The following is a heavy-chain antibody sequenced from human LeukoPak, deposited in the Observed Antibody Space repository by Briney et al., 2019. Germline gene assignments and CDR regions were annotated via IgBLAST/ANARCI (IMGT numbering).Heavy chain of an antibody. Sequence: KSGRSLRLSCAASGFTFSSYSMNWVRQAPGKGLEWVSSISSSSSYIYYADSVKGRFTISRDNAKNSLYLQMNSLRAEDTAVYYCARISDAFYIWGQGTMVTVSS. CDR3: ARISDAFYI. J-gene: IGHJ3*02. CDR1: GFTFSSYS. V-gene: IGHV3-21*01. CDR2: ISSSSSYI.